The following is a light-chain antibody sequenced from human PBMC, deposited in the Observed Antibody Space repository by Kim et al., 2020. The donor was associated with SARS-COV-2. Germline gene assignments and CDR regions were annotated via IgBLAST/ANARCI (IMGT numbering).Light chain of an antibody. V-gene: IGKV3-20*01. CDR1: QSVSSSY. CDR3: QQYGSSPPDT. Sequence: SPGERATLSCRASQSVSSSYLAWYQQKPGQAPRLLIYGASSRATGIPDRFSGSGSGTDFTLTISRLEPEEFAVYYCQQYGSSPPDTFGQGTKLEIK. J-gene: IGKJ2*01. CDR2: GAS.